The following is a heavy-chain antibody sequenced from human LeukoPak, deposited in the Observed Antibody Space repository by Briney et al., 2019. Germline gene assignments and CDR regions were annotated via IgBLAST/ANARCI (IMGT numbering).Heavy chain of an antibody. CDR3: VREADVAVAFDY. J-gene: IGHJ4*02. CDR2: INTDGNSS. CDR1: GFTFSSYW. V-gene: IGHV3-74*01. Sequence: GGSLRLSCAASGFTFSSYWMHWARQAPGKGLVWVSRINTDGNSSTYADSVKGRFTISRDNAKLYLQMNSLRAEDTAVYYCVREADVAVAFDYWGQGTLVTVSS. D-gene: IGHD6-19*01.